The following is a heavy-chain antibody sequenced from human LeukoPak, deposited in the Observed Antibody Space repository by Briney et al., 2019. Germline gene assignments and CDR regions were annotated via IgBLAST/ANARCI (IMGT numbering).Heavy chain of an antibody. J-gene: IGHJ4*02. CDR3: ARDFGTGHYYFDY. Sequence: SETLSLTCAVYGGSFSGYYWSWIRQPPGKGLEWIGEINHSGSTNYNPSLKSRVTISLDTSKTQFSLQLKSVTTADTAVYYCARDFGTGHYYFDYWGQGALVTVSS. D-gene: IGHD3/OR15-3a*01. V-gene: IGHV4-34*01. CDR2: INHSGST. CDR1: GGSFSGYY.